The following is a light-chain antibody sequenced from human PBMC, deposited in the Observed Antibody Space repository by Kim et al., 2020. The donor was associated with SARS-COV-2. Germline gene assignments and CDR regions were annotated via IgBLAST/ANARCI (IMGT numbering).Light chain of an antibody. V-gene: IGLV6-57*04. CDR3: QSYDDNNRV. Sequence: NFMLTQPHSVSESPGRTVSISCTRSGGSIASNSVQWYQQRPGSVPTTVIYENDQRPSEVPDRFSGSISSSSNSASLTISGLKTEDEADYYCQSYDDNNRVVGGGTQLTVL. J-gene: IGLJ2*01. CDR2: END. CDR1: GGSIASNS.